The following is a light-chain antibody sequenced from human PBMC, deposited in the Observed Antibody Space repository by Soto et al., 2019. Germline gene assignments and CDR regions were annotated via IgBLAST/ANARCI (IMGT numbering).Light chain of an antibody. J-gene: IGLJ2*01. V-gene: IGLV2-8*01. Sequence: QSVLTQPPSASGSPGQSVTISCTGTSSDVGGYNYVSWYQQHPAKPPQLMIYEVSKRPSGVPDRFSGSKSGNTASLTVSGLQAEDEADYYCRAYAGSNNLGVFGGGTQLTVL. CDR2: EVS. CDR1: SSDVGGYNY. CDR3: RAYAGSNNLGV.